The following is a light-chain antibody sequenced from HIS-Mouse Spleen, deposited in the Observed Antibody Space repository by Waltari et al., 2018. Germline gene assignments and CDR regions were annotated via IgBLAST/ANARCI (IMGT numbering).Light chain of an antibody. V-gene: IGLV2-14*03. CDR2: DCS. CDR1: SSDVGGYNY. Sequence: QSALTQPASVSGSPGQSITISCTGTSSDVGGYNYVSWYQQHPGKAPKLMLYDCSNRPSGVSNRFSASKSGNTASLTISVLQAEDEADYYCSSYTSSSTRVFGGGTKLTVL. CDR3: SSYTSSSTRV. J-gene: IGLJ3*02.